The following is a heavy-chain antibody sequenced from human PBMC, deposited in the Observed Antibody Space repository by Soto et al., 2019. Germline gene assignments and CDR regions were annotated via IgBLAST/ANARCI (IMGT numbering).Heavy chain of an antibody. V-gene: IGHV1-46*01. CDR3: ARVPYSSGLWCYLDY. Sequence: ASVKVACKASGYMFTYYHVHWVRQAPGQGLEWMGIINPNGGDTSYAQKFEGRVTMTRDTSTSTVYMEVSSLRSEDTALYYCARVPYSSGLWCYLDYWGQGTLVTVSS. CDR1: GYMFTYYH. CDR2: INPNGGDT. D-gene: IGHD5-18*01. J-gene: IGHJ4*02.